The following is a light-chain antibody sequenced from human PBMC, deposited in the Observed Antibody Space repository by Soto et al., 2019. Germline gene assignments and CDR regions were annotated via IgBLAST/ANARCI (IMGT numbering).Light chain of an antibody. Sequence: EIVLTQSPGTLSLSPGQRATLSCRASQSITSKFVAWYQQRPGQPPRLLIYAASTRATGIPDRFNDSGSETDFTLTISRLEPEDFAVYYCQQYGGSPTLAFGGGTKVEI. CDR2: AAS. CDR1: QSITSKF. J-gene: IGKJ4*01. CDR3: QQYGGSPTLA. V-gene: IGKV3-20*01.